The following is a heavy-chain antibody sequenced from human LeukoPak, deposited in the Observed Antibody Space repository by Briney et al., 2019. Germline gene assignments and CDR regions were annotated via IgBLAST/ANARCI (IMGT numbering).Heavy chain of an antibody. J-gene: IGHJ6*03. CDR3: ARDRDGGYSSGWSFYYYYYYMDV. CDR2: ISAYNGNT. V-gene: IGHV1-18*01. Sequence: GASVKVSCKASGYTFISYSMNWVRQAPGQGPEWMGWISAYNGNTNYAQKLQGRVTMTTDTSTRTAYMELRSLRSDDTAVYYCARDRDGGYSSGWSFYYYYYYMDVWGKGTTVTVSS. D-gene: IGHD6-19*01. CDR1: GYTFISYS.